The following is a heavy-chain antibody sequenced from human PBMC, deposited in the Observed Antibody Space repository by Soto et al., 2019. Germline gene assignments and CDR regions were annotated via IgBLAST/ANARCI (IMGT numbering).Heavy chain of an antibody. CDR3: AKDYSTVTTDPLSVVLFDY. V-gene: IGHV3-23*01. CDR2: ITIDGRT. CDR1: GFTFSSYA. Sequence: GGSLRLSCGASGFTFSSYAISWVRQAPGKGLEWVSIITIDGRTYYADSVKGRFTISRDNSKNTVYLQMNSLRAEDTAVYYCAKDYSTVTTDPLSVVLFDYWGQGALVTVSS. J-gene: IGHJ4*02. D-gene: IGHD4-17*01.